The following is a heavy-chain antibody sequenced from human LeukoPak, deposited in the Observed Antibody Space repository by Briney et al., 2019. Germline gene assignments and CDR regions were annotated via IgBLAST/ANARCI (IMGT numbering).Heavy chain of an antibody. CDR2: IYYNGNT. V-gene: IGHV4-59*12. CDR1: GGSINNYY. J-gene: IGHJ4*02. CDR3: ARFEKFYDSSIHYLDY. D-gene: IGHD3-22*01. Sequence: PSETLSLTCTVSGGSINNYYWSWIRQPPGKGLEWIGYIYYNGNTNYSPSLKSRVTMSVDTSKNQFSLKVSSVTAADTAVYYCARFEKFYDSSIHYLDYWGQGALVTVSP.